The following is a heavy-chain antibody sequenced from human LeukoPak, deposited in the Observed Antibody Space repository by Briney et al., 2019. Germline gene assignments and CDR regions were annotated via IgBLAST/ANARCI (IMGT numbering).Heavy chain of an antibody. D-gene: IGHD1-14*01. V-gene: IGHV5-51*01. CDR1: GYSFTSYW. J-gene: IGHJ4*02. CDR3: ARSESRPPHLSEFDY. CDR2: IYPGDSDT. Sequence: GESLKISCKGSGYSFTSYWIGWVRQMPGKGLEWMGIIYPGDSDTRYSPSFQGQVTISADKSISTAYLQWSSLKASDTAMYYCARSESRPPHLSEFDYWGQGTLVTVSS.